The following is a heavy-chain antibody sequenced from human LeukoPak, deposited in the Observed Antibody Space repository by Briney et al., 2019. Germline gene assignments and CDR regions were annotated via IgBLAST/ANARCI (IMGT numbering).Heavy chain of an antibody. CDR3: AREGGEVVRGVMYAFDI. J-gene: IGHJ3*02. V-gene: IGHV4-59*01. Sequence: SETLSLTCTVSGGSISSYYWSWIRQPPGKGLEWIGYIYTSGSTNYNPSLKSRVTISVDTSKNQFSLKLSSVTAADTAVYYCAREGGEVVRGVMYAFDIWGQGTMVTVSS. CDR2: IYTSGST. D-gene: IGHD3-10*01. CDR1: GGSISSYY.